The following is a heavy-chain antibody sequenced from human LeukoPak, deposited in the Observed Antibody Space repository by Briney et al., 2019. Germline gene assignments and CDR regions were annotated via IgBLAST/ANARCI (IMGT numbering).Heavy chain of an antibody. Sequence: SETLSLTCTVSGGSISSYYWSWIRQPPGKGLEWIGYIYYSGSTNYNPSLKSRVTISVDTSKNQFSLKLSSVTAADTAVYYCARPPQVARGPLRNFFFDIWGQGTMVTVSS. D-gene: IGHD1-14*01. CDR2: IYYSGST. CDR1: GGSISSYY. J-gene: IGHJ3*02. V-gene: IGHV4-59*01. CDR3: ARPPQVARGPLRNFFFDI.